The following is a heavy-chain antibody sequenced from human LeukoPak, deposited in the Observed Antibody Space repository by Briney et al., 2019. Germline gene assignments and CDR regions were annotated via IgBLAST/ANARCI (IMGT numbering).Heavy chain of an antibody. CDR3: ARDPSGSILYEYGDIFDY. J-gene: IGHJ4*02. D-gene: IGHD3-10*01. CDR2: INPSGGST. V-gene: IGHV1-46*01. Sequence: ASVKVSCKASGYTFTSYYMHWVRQAPAQGLEWMGIINPSGGSTSYAQKFQGRVTMTRDTSTSTVYMELSSLRSEDTAVYYCARDPSGSILYEYGDIFDYWGQGTLVTVSS. CDR1: GYTFTSYY.